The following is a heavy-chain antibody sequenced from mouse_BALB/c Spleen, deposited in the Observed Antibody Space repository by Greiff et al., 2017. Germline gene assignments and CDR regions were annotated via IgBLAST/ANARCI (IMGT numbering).Heavy chain of an antibody. CDR1: GFTFSSYA. CDR2: ISSGGST. Sequence: EVQLVESGGGLVKPGGSLKLSCAASGFTFSSYAMSWVRQTPEKRLEWVASISSGGSTYYPDSVKGRFTISRDNARNILYLQMSSLRSEDTAMYYCARGGNGAWFAYWGQGTLVTVSA. CDR3: ARGGNGAWFAY. J-gene: IGHJ3*01. V-gene: IGHV5-6-5*01. D-gene: IGHD2-1*01.